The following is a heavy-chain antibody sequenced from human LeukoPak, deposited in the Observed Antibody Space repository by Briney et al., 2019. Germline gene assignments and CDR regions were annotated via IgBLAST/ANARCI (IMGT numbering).Heavy chain of an antibody. V-gene: IGHV5-51*01. J-gene: IGHJ5*02. D-gene: IGHD3-10*01. Sequence: GESLKISCKGSGYSFTSYWIGWVRQMPGKGLEWMGIIYPGDSDTRYSPSFQGQVTISADKCISTAYLQWSSLKASDTAMYYCARQGVQAWFGGTNWFDPWGQGTLVNVSS. CDR2: IYPGDSDT. CDR3: ARQGVQAWFGGTNWFDP. CDR1: GYSFTSYW.